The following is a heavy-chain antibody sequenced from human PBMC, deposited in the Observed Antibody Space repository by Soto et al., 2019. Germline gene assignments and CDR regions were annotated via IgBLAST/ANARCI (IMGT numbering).Heavy chain of an antibody. CDR3: AGDRGAAAFDI. Sequence: ESGGGVVQPGRSLRLSCVASGFAFSSYGMHWVRQAPGKGLEWVAVIWSDGSNKLYADSVKGRFTISRDNFRTTLYLQMNSLRVEDTAIYYCAGDRGAAAFDIWGQGTMVTVSS. D-gene: IGHD3-10*01. CDR2: IWSDGSNK. J-gene: IGHJ3*02. CDR1: GFAFSSYG. V-gene: IGHV3-33*01.